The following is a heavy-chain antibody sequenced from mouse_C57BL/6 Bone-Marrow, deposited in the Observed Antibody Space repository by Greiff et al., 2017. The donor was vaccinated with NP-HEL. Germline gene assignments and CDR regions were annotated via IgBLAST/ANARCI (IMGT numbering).Heavy chain of an antibody. CDR2: ISSGSSTI. CDR1: GFTFSNYG. J-gene: IGHJ3*01. CDR3: AGRRFAY. Sequence: EVKVVESGGGLVKPGGSLKLSCAASGFTFSNYGMHWVRQAPEKGLEWVAYISSGSSTIYYADTVKGRFTISRDNAKNTLFLQMTSLRSEDTAMYYCAGRRFAYWGQGTLVTVSA. V-gene: IGHV5-17*01.